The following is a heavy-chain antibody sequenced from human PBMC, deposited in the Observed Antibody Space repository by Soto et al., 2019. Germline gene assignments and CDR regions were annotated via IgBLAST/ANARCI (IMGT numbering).Heavy chain of an antibody. D-gene: IGHD2-2*01. J-gene: IGHJ4*02. CDR3: TRSSSTVTTIDY. CDR2: IYHSGST. CDR1: GGYISSGGYS. V-gene: IGHV4-30-2*01. Sequence: PSETLSLTCAVSGGYISSGGYSWSWIRQPPGKGLEWVGYIYHSGSTYYNPSLKSRVTISIDRSKNQFSLKLSSVTAADTAVYYCTRSSSTVTTIDYWGQGSLVTVSS.